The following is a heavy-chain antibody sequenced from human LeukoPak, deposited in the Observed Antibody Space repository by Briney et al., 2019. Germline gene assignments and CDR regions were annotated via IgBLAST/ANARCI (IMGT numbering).Heavy chain of an antibody. J-gene: IGHJ4*02. CDR3: ARDSYGSGPPFDY. D-gene: IGHD3-10*01. CDR1: GYTFTSHD. CDR2: MNPNSGNT. Sequence: ASVKVSCKASGYTFTSHDINWVRQATGQGLEWMGWMNPNSGNTGYAQKFQGRVIMTRDTAINTAYMELHSLRSEDTAVYYCARDSYGSGPPFDYWGQGTLVTVSS. V-gene: IGHV1-8*01.